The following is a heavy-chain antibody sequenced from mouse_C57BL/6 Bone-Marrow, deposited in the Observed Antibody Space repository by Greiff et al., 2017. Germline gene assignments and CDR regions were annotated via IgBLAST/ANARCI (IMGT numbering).Heavy chain of an antibody. J-gene: IGHJ3*01. Sequence: EVMLVESGGDLVKPGGSLKLSCAASGFTFSSYGMSWVRQTPDKRLEWVATISSGGSYTYYPDSVKGRFTISRDNAKNTPYLQMSSLKSEDTAMYYCARHPGKGTYWGQGTLVTVSA. CDR2: ISSGGSYT. V-gene: IGHV5-6*01. CDR1: GFTFSSYG. CDR3: ARHPGKGTY. D-gene: IGHD4-1*01.